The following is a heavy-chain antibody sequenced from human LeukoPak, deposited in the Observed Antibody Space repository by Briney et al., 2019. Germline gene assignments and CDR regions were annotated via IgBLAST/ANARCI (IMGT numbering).Heavy chain of an antibody. D-gene: IGHD6-13*01. CDR2: INYSGST. V-gene: IGHV4-59*08. J-gene: IGHJ4*02. CDR3: ARHGRGAAAGSDY. Sequence: SETLSLTCTVSGGSISNYYWSWIRQPPGKGLEWIGHINYSGSTNYNPSLKSRVTISVDTSKNQFSLKLSSVTAADTAVYYCARHGRGAAAGSDYWGQGTLVTVSS. CDR1: GGSISNYY.